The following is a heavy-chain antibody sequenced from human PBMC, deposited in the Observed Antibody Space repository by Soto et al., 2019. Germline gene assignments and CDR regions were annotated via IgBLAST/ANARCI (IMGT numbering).Heavy chain of an antibody. CDR3: TKRRSARPGFDAFDL. V-gene: IGHV3-9*01. D-gene: IGHD3-10*01. CDR1: GFTFEDYS. CDR2: ISGNSGSS. Sequence: PGGSLRLSCVASGFTFEDYSLHWVRQVPGKGLEWVAGISGNSGSSGYADSVRGRFTVSRDNAKNSLFLQMSSLSPEDTALYYCTKRRSARPGFDAFDLWGQGTMVTVSS. J-gene: IGHJ3*01.